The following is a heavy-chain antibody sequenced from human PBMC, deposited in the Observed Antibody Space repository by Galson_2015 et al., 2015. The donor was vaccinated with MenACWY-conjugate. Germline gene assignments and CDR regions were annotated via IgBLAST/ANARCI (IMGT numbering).Heavy chain of an antibody. Sequence: TLSLTCTVSGGSISSGGYYWSWIRQHPGKGLEWIGYIYYSGSTYYNPSLKSRVTISVDTSKNQFSLKLSSVTAADTAVYYCVRESSGEWLVGEAFNWFDPWGQGTLVTVSS. CDR3: VRESSGEWLVGEAFNWFDP. CDR2: IYYSGST. CDR1: GGSISSGGYY. J-gene: IGHJ5*02. D-gene: IGHD6-19*01. V-gene: IGHV4-31*03.